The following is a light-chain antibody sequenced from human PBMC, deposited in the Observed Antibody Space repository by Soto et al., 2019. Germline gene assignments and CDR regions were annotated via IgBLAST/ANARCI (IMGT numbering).Light chain of an antibody. V-gene: IGLV2-8*01. CDR1: SSDVGGYNY. Sequence: QSALTQPPSASGSPGQSVAISCTGTSSDVGGYNYVSWYQQNPGKAPKLMIYEVNKRPSGVPDRFSGSKSGNTASLTVSGLQAEDEADYYCSSYTSSRILYVFGTGTKVTVL. CDR2: EVN. CDR3: SSYTSSRILYV. J-gene: IGLJ1*01.